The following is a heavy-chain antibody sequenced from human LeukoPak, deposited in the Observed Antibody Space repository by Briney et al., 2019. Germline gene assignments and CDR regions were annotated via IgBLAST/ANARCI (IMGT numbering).Heavy chain of an antibody. J-gene: IGHJ1*01. CDR2: IYYSGST. Sequence: SETLSLTCTVSGGSISSYYWSWIRQPPGKGLEWIGYIYYSGSTNYNPSLKSRVTISVDTSKNQLSLKLSSVTAADTAVYYCAGEIGYSSAFQHWGQGTLVTVSS. CDR3: AGEIGYSSAFQH. V-gene: IGHV4-59*01. CDR1: GGSISSYY. D-gene: IGHD6-19*01.